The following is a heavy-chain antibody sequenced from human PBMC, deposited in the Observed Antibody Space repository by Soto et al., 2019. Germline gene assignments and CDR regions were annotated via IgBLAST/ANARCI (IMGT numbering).Heavy chain of an antibody. CDR3: ARPLDDILTGYPD. CDR1: GGSISSSIYY. CDR2: VNFRGST. J-gene: IGHJ4*02. D-gene: IGHD3-9*01. Sequence: SETLSLTCTVSGGSISSSIYYWGWIRQPPGKGLEWIGSVNFRGSTYYNPSLKSRVTISVDTPKNEFSLKMKSVTAADTALYYCARPLDDILTGYPDWGQGTLVTVSS. V-gene: IGHV4-39*01.